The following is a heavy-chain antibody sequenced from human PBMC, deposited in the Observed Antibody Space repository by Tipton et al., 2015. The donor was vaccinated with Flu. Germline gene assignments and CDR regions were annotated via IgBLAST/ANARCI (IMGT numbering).Heavy chain of an antibody. D-gene: IGHD2-21*02. J-gene: IGHJ4*02. V-gene: IGHV3-30-3*01. Sequence: SLRLSCAASGFTFSTYAMYWVRQAPGKGLEWVAIISYDGSNKYYADSVKGRFTISRDNSKNTLYLQMNSLIPQDTAVYYCARGDCGGDCHSVDYWGQGTLVTVSS. CDR1: GFTFSTYA. CDR3: ARGDCGGDCHSVDY. CDR2: ISYDGSNK.